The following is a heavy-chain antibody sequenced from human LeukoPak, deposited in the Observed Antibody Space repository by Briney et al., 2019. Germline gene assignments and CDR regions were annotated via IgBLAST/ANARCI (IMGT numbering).Heavy chain of an antibody. V-gene: IGHV3-73*01. CDR1: GFTFSVSA. J-gene: IGHJ4*02. CDR3: TRLLAEGW. Sequence: GGSLRLSCAASGFTFSVSAMRWVRQASGKGLEWVGRIRSKANNYATTYAASGKGRFTISRDDSKNTAYLQMDSLKTEDTAVYYCTRLLAEGWWGQGTLGTVS. CDR2: IRSKANNYAT. D-gene: IGHD5-24*01.